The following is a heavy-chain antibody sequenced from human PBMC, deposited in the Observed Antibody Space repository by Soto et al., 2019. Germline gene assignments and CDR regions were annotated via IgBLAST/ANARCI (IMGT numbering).Heavy chain of an antibody. Sequence: PGGSLRLSCAASGFTVSSNYMSWVRQAPGKGLEWVSVIYSGGSTYYADSMKGRFTISRHNSKNTLYLQMNSLRAEDTAVYYCALHSGWPWDAFDIWGQGTMVTVSS. V-gene: IGHV3-53*04. CDR3: ALHSGWPWDAFDI. CDR1: GFTVSSNY. CDR2: IYSGGST. J-gene: IGHJ3*02. D-gene: IGHD6-19*01.